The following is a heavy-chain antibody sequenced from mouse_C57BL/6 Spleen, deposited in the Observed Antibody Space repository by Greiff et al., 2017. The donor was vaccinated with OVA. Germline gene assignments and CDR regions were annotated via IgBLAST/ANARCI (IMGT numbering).Heavy chain of an antibody. J-gene: IGHJ4*01. Sequence: VQLQQSGAELVKPGASVKLSCKASGYTFTEYTIHWVKQRSGQGLEWIGWFYPGSGSIKYNEKFKDKATLTADKSSSTVYMELSRLRSEDSAVYFCARDEEGDGYYDYAMDYWGQGTSVTVSS. CDR3: ARDEEGDGYYDYAMDY. CDR2: FYPGSGSI. CDR1: GYTFTEYT. V-gene: IGHV1-62-2*01. D-gene: IGHD2-3*01.